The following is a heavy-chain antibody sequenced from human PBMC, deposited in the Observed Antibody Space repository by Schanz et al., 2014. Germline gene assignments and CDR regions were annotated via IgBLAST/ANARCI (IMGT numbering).Heavy chain of an antibody. Sequence: QVHLVQSGAEVRRPGASVKVSCKASRYTFTAYYIHWVRQAPGQGLEWMGWINPDSGGTDYAQKFQDRVTMTSDTSITTVYMEVNSLTSDDTAVFYCARTASHDVWRGYIPHYAFDLWGQGTVVIVSS. CDR1: RYTFTAYY. CDR2: INPDSGGT. D-gene: IGHD3-3*01. J-gene: IGHJ3*01. CDR3: ARTASHDVWRGYIPHYAFDL. V-gene: IGHV1-2*02.